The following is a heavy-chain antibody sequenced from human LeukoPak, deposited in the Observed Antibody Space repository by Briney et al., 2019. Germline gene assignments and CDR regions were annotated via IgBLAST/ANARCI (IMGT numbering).Heavy chain of an antibody. CDR2: ISGSGGST. Sequence: PGGSLRLSCAASGFTFSSYAMSWVRQAPGKGLEWVSAISGSGGSTYYADSVKGRFTISRDNSENTLYLQMNSLRAEDTAVYYCAKDYSILRYFDWLSGGDAFDIWGQGTMVTVSS. D-gene: IGHD3-9*01. CDR1: GFTFSSYA. J-gene: IGHJ3*02. V-gene: IGHV3-23*01. CDR3: AKDYSILRYFDWLSGGDAFDI.